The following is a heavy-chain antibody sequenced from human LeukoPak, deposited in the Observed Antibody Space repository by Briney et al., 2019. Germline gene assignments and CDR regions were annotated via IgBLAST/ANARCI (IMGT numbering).Heavy chain of an antibody. CDR2: IIPIFGTA. Sequence: ASVKVSCKASGGTFSSYAISWVRQAPGQGLEWMGGIIPIFGTANYAQKFQGRVTITADESTGTAYMELSSLRSEDTAVYYCARGNSGDYYDSRYYFDYWGQGTLVTVSS. V-gene: IGHV1-69*13. D-gene: IGHD3-22*01. CDR3: ARGNSGDYYDSRYYFDY. CDR1: GGTFSSYA. J-gene: IGHJ4*02.